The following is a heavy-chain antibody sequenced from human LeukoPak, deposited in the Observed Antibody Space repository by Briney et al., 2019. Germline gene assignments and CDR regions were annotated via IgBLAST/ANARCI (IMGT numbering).Heavy chain of an antibody. V-gene: IGHV3-53*01. CDR3: ARLLYHCTGGCYSRAFDY. Sequence: GGSLRLSCAASGLTVSSSNMGWVGQGPGKGLEWVSVIYSGGTTYYSDSAKGRFTISRDDSENTVYLQMNNLRAEDTAVYYCARLLYHCTGGCYSRAFDYWGQGSLVTVSS. CDR1: GLTVSSSN. D-gene: IGHD2-8*02. J-gene: IGHJ4*02. CDR2: IYSGGTT.